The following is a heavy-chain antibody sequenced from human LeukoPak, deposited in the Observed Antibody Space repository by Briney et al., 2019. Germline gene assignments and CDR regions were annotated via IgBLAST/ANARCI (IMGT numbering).Heavy chain of an antibody. J-gene: IGHJ4*02. CDR3: ARRVRSGYSSSWYFDY. Sequence: GESLKISCKGSGYSFTNYWIAWVRQVPGKGLEWMGIIYPDDSDTTYSPSFQDQVTISADKSISTAYLQWSSLKASDTAMYYCARRVRSGYSSSWYFDYWGQGTLVTVSS. D-gene: IGHD6-13*01. CDR1: GYSFTNYW. V-gene: IGHV5-51*01. CDR2: IYPDDSDT.